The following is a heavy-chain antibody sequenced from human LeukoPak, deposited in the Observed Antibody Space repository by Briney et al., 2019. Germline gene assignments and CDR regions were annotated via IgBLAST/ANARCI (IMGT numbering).Heavy chain of an antibody. CDR2: SSSSGSTI. CDR3: ARDGTYCSGGSCYDYYYYYGMDV. V-gene: IGHV3-11*01. J-gene: IGHJ6*02. Sequence: GGSLRLSCAASGFTFSDYYMSLIRRAPGKGLEWVSYSSSSGSTIYYADSVKGRFTISRDNAKNSLYLQMNSLRAEDTAVYYCARDGTYCSGGSCYDYYYYYGMDVWGQGTTVTVSS. CDR1: GFTFSDYY. D-gene: IGHD2-15*01.